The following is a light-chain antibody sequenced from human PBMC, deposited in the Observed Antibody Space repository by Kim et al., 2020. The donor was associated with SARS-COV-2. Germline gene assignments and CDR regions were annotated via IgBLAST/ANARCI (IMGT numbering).Light chain of an antibody. J-gene: IGLJ1*01. Sequence: GQRVTISCSGSSSDIGSNTVNCYQQLPRTAPNLLIYSNNQRPAGVPDRFSGSTSDTSASLAISALQSEDEADYYCAAWDDSLNGYVFGTGTKVTVL. CDR3: AAWDDSLNGYV. V-gene: IGLV1-44*01. CDR2: SNN. CDR1: SSDIGSNT.